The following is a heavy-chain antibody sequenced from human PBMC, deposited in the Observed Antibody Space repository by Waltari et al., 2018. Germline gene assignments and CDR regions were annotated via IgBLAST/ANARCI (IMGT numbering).Heavy chain of an antibody. J-gene: IGHJ3*02. CDR2: ISGSTDIT. Sequence: EVQLLESGGGVVQPGGSLRLSCAASGFTFSSYGMTWVRQAPGKGLEWVSGISGSTDITYYSDSVKGRFTISGDISKTTLYLQMNSLRAEDTAIYYCAKDMTIFDASDIWGQGTMVTVSS. V-gene: IGHV3-23*01. D-gene: IGHD3-3*01. CDR1: GFTFSSYG. CDR3: AKDMTIFDASDI.